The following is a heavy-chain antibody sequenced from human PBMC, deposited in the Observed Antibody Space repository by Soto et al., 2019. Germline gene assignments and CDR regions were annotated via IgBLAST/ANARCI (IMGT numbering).Heavy chain of an antibody. CDR1: WFNVSINY. Sequence: GSLRLSCAASWFNVSINYMTWVRQAPGKGLEWVSLIYSGGYTYYADSVKGRFTISRDNSKNTLYLQMNSLRAEDTAVYYCARERIAAGGKHEAFDIWGQGTMVTVSS. V-gene: IGHV3-53*01. CDR2: IYSGGYT. J-gene: IGHJ3*02. D-gene: IGHD6-13*01. CDR3: ARERIAAGGKHEAFDI.